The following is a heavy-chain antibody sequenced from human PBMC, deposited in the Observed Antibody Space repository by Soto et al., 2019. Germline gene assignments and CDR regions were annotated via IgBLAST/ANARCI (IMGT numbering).Heavy chain of an antibody. J-gene: IGHJ4*02. D-gene: IGHD6-19*01. CDR2: TNSDGSDT. V-gene: IGHV3-74*01. Sequence: EVQLVESGGGLVQPGGSLRLSCTASGFTFSTYWMYWVRQAPGKGLVWVSRTNSDGSDTSYADSMKGRFTISRDNAKNTLYLQMNSLRAEDTAVYYCASDRGWSLFDYWGQGTLVTVSS. CDR3: ASDRGWSLFDY. CDR1: GFTFSTYW.